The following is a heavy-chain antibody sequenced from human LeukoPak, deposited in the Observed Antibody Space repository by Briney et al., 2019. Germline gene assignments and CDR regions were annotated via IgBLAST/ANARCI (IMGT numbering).Heavy chain of an antibody. CDR1: GGSISSGDYY. CDR2: IYYSGST. D-gene: IGHD2-21*01. V-gene: IGHV4-30-4*08. CDR3: ARMGIPSYYMDV. J-gene: IGHJ6*03. Sequence: SQTLSLTCTVSGGSISSGDYYWRWIRQPPGQGLEWIGYIYYSGSTYYNPSLKSRVTISVDTSKNQFSLKLSSVTAADTAVYYCARMGIPSYYMDVWGKGTTVTVSS.